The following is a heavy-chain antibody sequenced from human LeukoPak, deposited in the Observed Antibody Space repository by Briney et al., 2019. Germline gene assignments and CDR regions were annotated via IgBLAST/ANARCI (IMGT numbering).Heavy chain of an antibody. J-gene: IGHJ4*02. Sequence: SETLSLTCAVSGGSISSSSYYWAWIRQPPGKGLEWIGSVYYSGNTYYNPSLKSRLTVSVDTSRNQFSLQLRSVTAADTAVYYCASRNQHFDYWGQGTLVTVSS. CDR2: VYYSGNT. CDR1: GGSISSSSYY. D-gene: IGHD1-14*01. V-gene: IGHV4-39*01. CDR3: ASRNQHFDY.